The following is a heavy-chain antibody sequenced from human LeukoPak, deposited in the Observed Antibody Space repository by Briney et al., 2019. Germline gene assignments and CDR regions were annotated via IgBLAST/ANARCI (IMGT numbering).Heavy chain of an antibody. CDR1: GYTFTSYD. Sequence: ASVKVSCKASGYTFTSYDINWVRQATGQGLEWMGWMNPNSGNTGYAQKFQGRVTITRNTSISTAYMELSSLRSDDTAVYYCARDLKRGSSWLGYWGQGTLVTVSS. J-gene: IGHJ4*02. CDR3: ARDLKRGSSWLGY. CDR2: MNPNSGNT. D-gene: IGHD6-13*01. V-gene: IGHV1-8*03.